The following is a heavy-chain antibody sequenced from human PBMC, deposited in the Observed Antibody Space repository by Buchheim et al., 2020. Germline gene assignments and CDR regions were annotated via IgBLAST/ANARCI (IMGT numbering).Heavy chain of an antibody. V-gene: IGHV4-34*01. Sequence: QVQLQQWGAGLLKPSETLSLTCAVYGGSFSDYYWSWIRQPPGKGLEWIAEIYHSGSTDYNPSLKSRVTISVDTSKNQFFLKLSSVTAADTAVYYCARSWSSRYFDLWGRGTL. CDR3: ARSWSSRYFDL. J-gene: IGHJ2*01. CDR1: GGSFSDYY. CDR2: IYHSGST.